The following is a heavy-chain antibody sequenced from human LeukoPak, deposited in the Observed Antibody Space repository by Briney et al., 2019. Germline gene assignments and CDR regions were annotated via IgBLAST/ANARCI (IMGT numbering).Heavy chain of an antibody. D-gene: IGHD2-15*01. CDR3: ARGYCSGGRCYDILNYQYGMDV. CDR1: GYTFTSYG. Sequence: ASVKVSCKASGYTFTSYGVGWVRQAPGQGPEWMGWISVYNGNTNYAQRIQGRVTMTTDTSTSTAYMELRSLRSDDTAVYYCARGYCSGGRCYDILNYQYGMDVWGQGTTVTVSS. J-gene: IGHJ6*02. V-gene: IGHV1-18*01. CDR2: ISVYNGNT.